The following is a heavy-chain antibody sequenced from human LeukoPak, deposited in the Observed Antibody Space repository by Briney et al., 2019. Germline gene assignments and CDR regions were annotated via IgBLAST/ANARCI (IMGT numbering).Heavy chain of an antibody. V-gene: IGHV1-18*01. D-gene: IGHD3-10*01. CDR2: ISAYNGNT. CDR1: GYTFTSYG. J-gene: IGHJ4*02. CDR3: AREYGYYGSGSYYY. Sequence: ASVKVSCKASGYTFTSYGISWVRQAPGQGLERMGWISAYNGNTNYAQKLQGRVTMTTDTSTSTAYMELRSLRSDDTAVYYCAREYGYYGSGSYYYWGQGTLVTVSS.